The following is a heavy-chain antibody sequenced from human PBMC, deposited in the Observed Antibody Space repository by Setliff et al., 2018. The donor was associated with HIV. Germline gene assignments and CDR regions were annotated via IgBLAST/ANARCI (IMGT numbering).Heavy chain of an antibody. Sequence: GGSLRLSCAASGFTFSSYAMSWVRQAPGKGLEWVAIIWYDGSNKKYAESAKGRFTISRDNSENTLYLQMNSLRVEDTAVYYCAKETVDCSGGSCSKYLQHWGQGTLVTVSS. CDR3: AKETVDCSGGSCSKYLQH. CDR1: GFTFSSYA. J-gene: IGHJ1*01. CDR2: IWYDGSNK. V-gene: IGHV3-33*06. D-gene: IGHD2-15*01.